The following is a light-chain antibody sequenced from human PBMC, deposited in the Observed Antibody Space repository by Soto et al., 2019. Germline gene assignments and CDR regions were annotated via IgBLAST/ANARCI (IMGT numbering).Light chain of an antibody. CDR3: QGHSTYPRT. CDR2: GAS. V-gene: IGKV1-9*01. J-gene: IGKJ1*01. Sequence: DIQLTQSPSFLSASVGDTVTITCRASQGISTYLAWYQQKPGKAPKNLIYGASTLQSGVPSRLSGSGSGTEFTLTISRLQPEDFATYYCQGHSTYPRTFGPGTKVEIK. CDR1: QGISTY.